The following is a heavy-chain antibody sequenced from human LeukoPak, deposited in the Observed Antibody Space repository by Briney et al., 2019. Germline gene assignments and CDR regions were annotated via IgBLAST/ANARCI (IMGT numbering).Heavy chain of an antibody. CDR2: INPKTGDT. CDR3: ARDVMNTPMWEFDY. D-gene: IGHD5-18*01. CDR1: GYTFTAYR. J-gene: IGHJ4*02. V-gene: IGHV1-2*02. Sequence: ASVKVSCKASGYTFTAYRMHWVRQAPGQGLEWMGWINPKTGDTKYTQKFQDRVTLTRDTSITTAYMELSRLRSDDTAVYYCARDVMNTPMWEFDYWGQGALVTVSS.